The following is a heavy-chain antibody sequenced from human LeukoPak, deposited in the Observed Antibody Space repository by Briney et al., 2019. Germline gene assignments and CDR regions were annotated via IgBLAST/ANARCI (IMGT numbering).Heavy chain of an antibody. Sequence: SETLSLTPDDPGGARSGYYGTCMRQPPGKGLEWIGYIYSRGLTRGSTNYNPSLKSRVTISVDTSKNQFSLKLSSVTAADTAVYYCARDQEYSGIYYRHFDYWGQGTLVTVSS. CDR3: ARDQEYSGIYYRHFDY. CDR1: GGARSGYY. J-gene: IGHJ4*02. V-gene: IGHV4-59*01. CDR2: IYSRGLTRGST. D-gene: IGHD1-26*01.